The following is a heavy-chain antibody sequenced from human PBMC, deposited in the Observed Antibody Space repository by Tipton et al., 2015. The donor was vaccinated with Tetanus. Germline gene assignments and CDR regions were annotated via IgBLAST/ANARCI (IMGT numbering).Heavy chain of an antibody. CDR3: VNFATS. Sequence: GSLRLSCAASGFNFKTLGINWVRQAPGKGLEWISYISSSGTTMYYADSVKGRFTTSRDNAKNSLFLQMNSLRDEDTAVYYCVNFATSWGQGTLVTVSS. CDR2: ISSSGTTM. V-gene: IGHV3-48*02. CDR1: GFNFKTLG. J-gene: IGHJ5*02.